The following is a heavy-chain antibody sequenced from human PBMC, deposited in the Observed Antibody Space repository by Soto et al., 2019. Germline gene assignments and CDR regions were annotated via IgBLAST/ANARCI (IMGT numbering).Heavy chain of an antibody. Sequence: SETLSLTCTVSGGSISSGGYYWSWIRQHPGKGLEWIGYIYYSGSTYYNPSLKSRVTISVDTSKNQFSLKLSSVTAADTAVYYCARARDYDFWSGYKNAGNYGMDVWGQGTTVTVSS. CDR2: IYYSGST. CDR1: GGSISSGGYY. CDR3: ARARDYDFWSGYKNAGNYGMDV. D-gene: IGHD3-3*01. V-gene: IGHV4-31*03. J-gene: IGHJ6*02.